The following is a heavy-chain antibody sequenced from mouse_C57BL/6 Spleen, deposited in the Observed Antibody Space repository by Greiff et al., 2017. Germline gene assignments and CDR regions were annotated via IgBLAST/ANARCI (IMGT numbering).Heavy chain of an antibody. J-gene: IGHJ4*01. Sequence: VQLQQPGAELVRPGSSVKLSCKASGYTFTSYWMHWVKQRPIQGLEWIGNIDPSDSETHYNQKFKDQATLTADKSYSAAYMQLSSLTSEDSAVYYCARLGKLYDDYAMDYWGQGTSVTVSS. V-gene: IGHV1-52*01. CDR2: IDPSDSET. CDR1: GYTFTSYW. CDR3: ARLGKLYDDYAMDY. D-gene: IGHD2-12*01.